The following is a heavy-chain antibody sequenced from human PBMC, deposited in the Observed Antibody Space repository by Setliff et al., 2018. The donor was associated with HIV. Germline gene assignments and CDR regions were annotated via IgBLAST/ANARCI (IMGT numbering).Heavy chain of an antibody. CDR1: EFTFSSYA. CDR2: ISGRGDVT. J-gene: IGHJ1*01. V-gene: IGHV3-23*01. Sequence: PGESLKISCATSEFTFSSYAMNWVRQAPGKGLEWVASISGRGDVTNYADSVKGRFTISRDNSGDTLYLQMNSLRTEDTAVYYCAKDSGYDVFTGYFPGYFLHWGQGTLVTVSS. CDR3: AKDSGYDVFTGYFPGYFLH. D-gene: IGHD3-9*01.